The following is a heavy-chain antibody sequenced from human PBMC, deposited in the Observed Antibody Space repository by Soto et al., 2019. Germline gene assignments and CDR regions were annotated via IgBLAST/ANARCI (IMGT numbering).Heavy chain of an antibody. D-gene: IGHD3-10*01. J-gene: IGHJ4*02. V-gene: IGHV1-18*01. CDR1: GYPLATYG. CDR2: IVGDSGAS. Sequence: QVQVMQSGAQLTQPGASIKVSCETSGYPLATYGLSWVRQAPGQGLEWMGWIVGDSGASVYSPKFQGRVTMYRDSSTGTGYMELRRLTSDDSALYYCATVAGDGSGSRRFEFGCQGNLVSVSS. CDR3: ATVAGDGSGSRRFEF.